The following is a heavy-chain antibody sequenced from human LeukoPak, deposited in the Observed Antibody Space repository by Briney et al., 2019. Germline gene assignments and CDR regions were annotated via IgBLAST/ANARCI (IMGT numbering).Heavy chain of an antibody. CDR2: ISGSGGST. V-gene: IGHV3-23*01. Sequence: GGSLRLSCAASGFTFSSYAMSGVRQAPGKGLEWVSAISGSGGSTYYADSVKGRCTISRDNSKNTLYLQMNSLRAEDTAVYYCAKPLRFSEWPHEGDYWGQGTLVTVSS. CDR1: GFTFSSYA. CDR3: AKPLRFSEWPHEGDY. D-gene: IGHD3-3*01. J-gene: IGHJ4*02.